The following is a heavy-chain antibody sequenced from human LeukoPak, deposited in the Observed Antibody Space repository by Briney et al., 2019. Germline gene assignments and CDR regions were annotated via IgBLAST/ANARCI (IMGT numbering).Heavy chain of an antibody. CDR1: GGSISSSSYY. J-gene: IGHJ4*02. CDR3: ARGLRYSDY. CDR2: IYHSGTT. V-gene: IGHV4-39*01. Sequence: SETLSLTCTVSGGSISSSSYYWGWIRQPPGKGLEWIASIYHSGTTYYNWSLKSRVTISVDTSSNQFSLKLSSVTAADTAVYYCARGLRYSDYWGQGTLVTVSS. D-gene: IGHD3-9*01.